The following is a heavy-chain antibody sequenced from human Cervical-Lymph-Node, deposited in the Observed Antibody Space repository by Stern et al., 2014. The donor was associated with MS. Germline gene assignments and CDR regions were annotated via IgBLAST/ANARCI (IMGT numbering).Heavy chain of an antibody. Sequence: EVQLVESGAEVKKPGESLKISCKGSGYTFSNSWIGWVRQMPGKGLEWMGIISPGDSDTRYSPSFQGQITISADKSISTAYLQWNSLKASDTAIFYCARGSAGAGAFFDYWGQGTLVTVSS. CDR2: ISPGDSDT. D-gene: IGHD2-8*02. V-gene: IGHV5-51*01. CDR3: ARGSAGAGAFFDY. CDR1: GYTFSNSW. J-gene: IGHJ4*02.